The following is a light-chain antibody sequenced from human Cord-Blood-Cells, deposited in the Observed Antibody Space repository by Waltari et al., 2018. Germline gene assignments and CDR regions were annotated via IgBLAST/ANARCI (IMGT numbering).Light chain of an antibody. V-gene: IGKV1-39*01. CDR2: GAS. Sequence: DIQMTQSPSSLSASVGARVTITCRASQSISSYLNWYQQKPGKAPKLLIYGASSLQSGVPSRFSGSGSGTDFTLTISSLQPEDFATYYCQQSYSTSITFGQGTRLEIK. CDR1: QSISSY. CDR3: QQSYSTSIT. J-gene: IGKJ5*01.